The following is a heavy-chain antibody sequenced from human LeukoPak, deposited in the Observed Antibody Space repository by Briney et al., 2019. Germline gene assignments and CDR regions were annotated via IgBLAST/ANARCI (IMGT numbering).Heavy chain of an antibody. CDR2: ISSSSSYI. V-gene: IGHV3-21*01. CDR1: GFTFSSYS. D-gene: IGHD6-19*01. Sequence: GGSLRLSCAASGFTFSSYSMNWVRQAPGKGLEWVSSISSSSSYIYYADSVKGRFTISRDNAKNSLYLKMNSLRAEDTAVYYCARVVRVDSSGWYRFYYYGMDVWGKGTTVTVSS. J-gene: IGHJ6*04. CDR3: ARVVRVDSSGWYRFYYYGMDV.